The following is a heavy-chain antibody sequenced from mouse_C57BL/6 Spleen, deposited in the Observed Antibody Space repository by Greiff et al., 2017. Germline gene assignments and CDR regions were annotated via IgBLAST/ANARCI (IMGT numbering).Heavy chain of an antibody. V-gene: IGHV1-26*01. D-gene: IGHD2-5*01. CDR2: INPNNGGT. CDR1: GYTFTDYY. Sequence: EVQLQQSGPELVKPGASVKISCKASGYTFTDYYMNWVKQSHGKSLEWIGDINPNNGGTSYNQKFKGKATLTVDKSSSTAYMELRSLTSEDSAVYYCARRSSNSFAYWGQGTLVTVSA. CDR3: ARRSSNSFAY. J-gene: IGHJ3*01.